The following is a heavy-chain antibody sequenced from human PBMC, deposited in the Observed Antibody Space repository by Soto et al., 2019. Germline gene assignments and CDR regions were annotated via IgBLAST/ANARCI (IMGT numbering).Heavy chain of an antibody. CDR1: GLSFGTGGSY. CDR2: IYDSGNT. CDR3: ARKTGYEVFDF. J-gene: IGHJ4*02. Sequence: QVQLQESGPGLVKPSQTLSLTCTVSGLSFGTGGSYWSWIRYRPGKGLEWIGYIYDSGNTRYNPSLTSRLAVSLDTSKKQFFLMLTSVTAADTAVYYCARKTGYEVFDFWGQGTLVTVSS. D-gene: IGHD5-12*01. V-gene: IGHV4-31*03.